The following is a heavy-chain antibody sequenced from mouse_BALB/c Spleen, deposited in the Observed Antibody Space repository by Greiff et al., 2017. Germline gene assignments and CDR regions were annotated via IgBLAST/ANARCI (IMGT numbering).Heavy chain of an antibody. Sequence: QVQLQQSGAELAKPGASVKMSCKASGYTFTSYWMHWVKQRPGQGLEWIGYINPSTGYTEYNQKFKDKATLTADKSSSTAYMQLSSLTSEDSAVYYCATYGSCYAMDYWGQGTSVTVSS. CDR2: INPSTGYT. CDR1: GYTFTSYW. D-gene: IGHD1-1*01. CDR3: ATYGSCYAMDY. V-gene: IGHV1-7*01. J-gene: IGHJ4*01.